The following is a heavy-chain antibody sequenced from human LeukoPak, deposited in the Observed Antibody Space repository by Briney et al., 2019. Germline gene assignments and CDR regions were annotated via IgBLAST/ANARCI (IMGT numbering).Heavy chain of an antibody. D-gene: IGHD3-10*01. CDR2: IYYSGST. J-gene: IGHJ4*02. CDR1: GGSISSGDYY. CDR3: ARVYGSGAPVRDFDY. Sequence: SETLSLTCTVSGGSISSGDYYWSWIRQPPGKGLEWMGYIYYSGSTYYNPSLKSRVTISVDTSKNQFSLNLTSVTAADTAVYYCARVYGSGAPVRDFDYWGQGTLVTVSS. V-gene: IGHV4-30-4*01.